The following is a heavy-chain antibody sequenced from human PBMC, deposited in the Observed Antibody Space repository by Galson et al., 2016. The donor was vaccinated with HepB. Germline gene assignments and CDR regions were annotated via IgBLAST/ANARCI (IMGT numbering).Heavy chain of an antibody. J-gene: IGHJ4*02. CDR3: ATAIVGVTNSFDY. CDR2: INRGNT. Sequence: SVKVSCKASGYSFTNYAMHWVRQAPGQRLEWMGWINRGNTKYSQKFQGRVTITRDTSASTAYMELSSLRSEDTAVYYCATAIVGVTNSFDYWGQGTLVTVSS. D-gene: IGHD1-26*01. CDR1: GYSFTNYA. V-gene: IGHV1-3*01.